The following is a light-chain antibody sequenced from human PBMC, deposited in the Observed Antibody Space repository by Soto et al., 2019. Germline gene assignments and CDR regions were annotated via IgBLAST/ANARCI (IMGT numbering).Light chain of an antibody. CDR3: QQSYSTHLYT. CDR1: QSIGNY. CDR2: ATF. J-gene: IGKJ2*01. V-gene: IGKV1-39*01. Sequence: IQMTQSPSSLSASVGDRVTISCRASQSIGNYLNWYQQKPGKAPQVLIYATFSLQSGVPSRFSGSGSGTDFALTISSLQPEDFATYYCQQSYSTHLYTFGQGTRLEIK.